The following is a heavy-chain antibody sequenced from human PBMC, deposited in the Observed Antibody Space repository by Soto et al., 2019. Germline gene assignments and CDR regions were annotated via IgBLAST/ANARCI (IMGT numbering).Heavy chain of an antibody. Sequence: QVQLVEAGGGVVQPGRSLRVSCAASGFTFSSYGMHWVRQAPGKGLEWVAVISYDGSNKYYADSVKGRFTISRDNSKNTRYLQMNSLRAEDTAVYYCAREHLLQRLVGYCSGGSCYHDYWGQGTLVTVSS. V-gene: IGHV3-30*03. CDR3: AREHLLQRLVGYCSGGSCYHDY. CDR2: ISYDGSNK. D-gene: IGHD2-15*01. J-gene: IGHJ4*02. CDR1: GFTFSSYG.